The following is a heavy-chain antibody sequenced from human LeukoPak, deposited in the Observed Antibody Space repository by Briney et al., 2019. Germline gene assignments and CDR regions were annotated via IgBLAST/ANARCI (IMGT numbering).Heavy chain of an antibody. Sequence: GESLKISCKGSGYSFTSYWIGWVRQMPGKGLEWMGIIYPGDSDTRYSPSFQGQVTISADKSISTAYLQWSSLKASDTAMYYCARFEMGYCSGGSCYVFDYWGQGTLVTVSS. J-gene: IGHJ4*02. D-gene: IGHD2-15*01. CDR1: GYSFTSYW. CDR3: ARFEMGYCSGGSCYVFDY. V-gene: IGHV5-51*01. CDR2: IYPGDSDT.